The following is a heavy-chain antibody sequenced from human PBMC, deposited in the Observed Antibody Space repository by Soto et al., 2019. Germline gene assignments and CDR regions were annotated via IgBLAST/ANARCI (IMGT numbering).Heavy chain of an antibody. J-gene: IGHJ4*02. CDR3: ARGAFRFGDLNG. CDR2: IWYDGSNK. Sequence: VQLVESGGGVVQPGRSLRLSCAASGFTFSSYGMHWVRQAPGKGLEWVAVIWYDGSNKYYADSVKGRFTISRDNSKNTLYLQMNSLRAEDTAVYYCARGAFRFGDLNGWGQGTLVTVSS. CDR1: GFTFSSYG. D-gene: IGHD3-10*01. V-gene: IGHV3-33*01.